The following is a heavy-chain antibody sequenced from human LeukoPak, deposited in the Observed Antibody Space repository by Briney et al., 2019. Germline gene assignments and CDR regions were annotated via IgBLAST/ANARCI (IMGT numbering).Heavy chain of an antibody. CDR1: GYTFTGYY. CDR2: INPNSGGT. CDR3: ARPAGHYGFDY. J-gene: IGHJ4*02. Sequence: ASVKVSCKASGYTFTGYYMHWVRQAPGQGLEWIGWINPNSGGTNYAQNIQGRITMTRDTSISTAYIELSTVRSDDTAVYSGARPAGHYGFDYWGQGTLVTVSS. D-gene: IGHD4-17*01. V-gene: IGHV1-2*02.